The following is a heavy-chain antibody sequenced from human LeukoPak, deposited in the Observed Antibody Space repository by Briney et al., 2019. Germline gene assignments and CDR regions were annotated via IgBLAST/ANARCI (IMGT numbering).Heavy chain of an antibody. CDR2: IKSKTDGGTT. V-gene: IGHV3-15*01. CDR3: AKSHHVTAIDY. D-gene: IGHD2-21*02. CDR1: GFTFSNAW. Sequence: GGSLRLSCAASGFTFSNAWMSWVRQAPGKGLEWVGRIKSKTDGGTTDYAAPVKGRFTISRDDSKNTLYLQMNSLKTEDTAVYYCAKSHHVTAIDYWGQGTLVTVSS. J-gene: IGHJ4*02.